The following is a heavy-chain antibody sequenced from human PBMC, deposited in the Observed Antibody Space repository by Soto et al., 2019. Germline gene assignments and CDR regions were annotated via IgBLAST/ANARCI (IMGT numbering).Heavy chain of an antibody. CDR3: ATEYCGGDCYRYFQH. V-gene: IGHV1-24*01. J-gene: IGHJ1*01. Sequence: GASVKVSCKVSGYTLTELSMHWVRQAPGKGLEWMGGFDPEDGETIYAQKFQGRVTMTGDTSTDTAYMELSSLRSEDTAVYYCATEYCGGDCYRYFQHWGQGTLVTVSS. D-gene: IGHD2-21*02. CDR1: GYTLTELS. CDR2: FDPEDGET.